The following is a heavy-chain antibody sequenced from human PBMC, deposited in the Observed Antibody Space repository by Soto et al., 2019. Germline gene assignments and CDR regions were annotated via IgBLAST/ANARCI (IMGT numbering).Heavy chain of an antibody. V-gene: IGHV1-18*03. CDR2: TVATTGST. J-gene: IGHJ4*02. Sequence: QVQLVQSGAEVTEPGASVKLSCKTSGYTFSTYGLTWVRQAPGQGLEWMGWTVATTGSTIYAQDFQGRVTVTTDRSTNTGYLELKSLTSDDMALYYCARVAGYGSGSRHFDSWGQGTLVTVSS. CDR1: GYTFSTYG. CDR3: ARVAGYGSGSRHFDS. D-gene: IGHD3-10*01.